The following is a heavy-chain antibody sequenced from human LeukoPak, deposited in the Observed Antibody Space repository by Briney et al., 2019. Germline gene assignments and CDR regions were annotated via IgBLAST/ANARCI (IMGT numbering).Heavy chain of an antibody. CDR3: AKERTTVTTTPFDY. D-gene: IGHD4-17*01. J-gene: IGHJ4*02. Sequence: SVKVSCKASGGTFSSYAISWVRRAPGQGLEWMGGIIPIFGTANYAQKFQGRVTITADESTSTAYMELSSLRSEDTAVYYCAKERTTVTTTPFDYWGQGTLVTVSS. CDR1: GGTFSSYA. CDR2: IIPIFGTA. V-gene: IGHV1-69*13.